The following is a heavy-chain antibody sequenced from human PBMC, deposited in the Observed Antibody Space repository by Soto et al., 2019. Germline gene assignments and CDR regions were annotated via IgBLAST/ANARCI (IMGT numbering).Heavy chain of an antibody. J-gene: IGHJ6*02. V-gene: IGHV3-23*01. CDR3: AKGAKKTVLRFLEWLPCGMDV. D-gene: IGHD3-3*01. Sequence: PGGSLRLSCAASGFTFSSYAMSWVRQAPGKGLEWVSAISGSGGSTYYADSVKGRFTISRDNSKNTLYLQMNSLRAEDTAVYYCAKGAKKTVLRFLEWLPCGMDVWGQGTTVTVSS. CDR2: ISGSGGST. CDR1: GFTFSSYA.